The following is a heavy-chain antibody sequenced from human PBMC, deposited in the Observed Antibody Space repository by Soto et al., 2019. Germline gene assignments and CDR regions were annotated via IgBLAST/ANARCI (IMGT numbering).Heavy chain of an antibody. Sequence: ASVKVSCKASGYTFTSYDINCVRQATGQGLEWMEWMNPNSGNTGYAQKFQGRVTMTRNTSISTAYMELSSLRSEDTAVYYCARGRPHCSSTSCYLEAFDIWGQGTMVTVSS. V-gene: IGHV1-8*01. CDR1: GYTFTSYD. CDR3: ARGRPHCSSTSCYLEAFDI. CDR2: MNPNSGNT. D-gene: IGHD2-2*01. J-gene: IGHJ3*02.